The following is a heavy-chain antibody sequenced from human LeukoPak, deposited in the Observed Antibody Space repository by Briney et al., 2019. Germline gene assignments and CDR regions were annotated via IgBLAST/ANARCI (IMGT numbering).Heavy chain of an antibody. Sequence: ASVKVSCKASSYTFTRYDINWVRQATGQGLEWMGWMNPNSGNTGYAQKFQGRVTMTRNTSISTAYMELSSLRSEDTAVYYCARGLWYYYGSGSYYNEQNAFDIWGQGTMVTVSS. CDR2: MNPNSGNT. CDR3: ARGLWYYYGSGSYYNEQNAFDI. V-gene: IGHV1-8*01. D-gene: IGHD3-10*01. J-gene: IGHJ3*02. CDR1: SYTFTRYD.